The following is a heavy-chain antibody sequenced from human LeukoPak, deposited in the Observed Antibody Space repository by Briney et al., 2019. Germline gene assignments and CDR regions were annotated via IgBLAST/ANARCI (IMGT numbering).Heavy chain of an antibody. D-gene: IGHD3-10*01. J-gene: IGHJ4*02. Sequence: ASVKVSCKASGYTFTSYAMHWVRQAPGQRLEWMGWINAGNGNTKYSQKFQARVTITRDTSASTAYMELSSLRSEDTAVYYCARATTRAPIISFGYWGQGTLVTVSS. CDR3: ARATTRAPIISFGY. V-gene: IGHV1-3*01. CDR1: GYTFTSYA. CDR2: INAGNGNT.